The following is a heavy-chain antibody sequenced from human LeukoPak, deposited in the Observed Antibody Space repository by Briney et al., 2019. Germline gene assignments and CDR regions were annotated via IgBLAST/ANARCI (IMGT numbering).Heavy chain of an antibody. CDR1: GGSISSYY. D-gene: IGHD5-18*01. Sequence: SETLSLTCTVSGGSISSYYWSWIRQPPGKGLEWIGYIYYSGSSNYNPSLKSRVTISVDTPKNQFSLKLGSVTAADTAVYYCARHAMVPYYMDVWGKGTTVTISS. J-gene: IGHJ6*03. CDR2: IYYSGSS. V-gene: IGHV4-59*01. CDR3: ARHAMVPYYMDV.